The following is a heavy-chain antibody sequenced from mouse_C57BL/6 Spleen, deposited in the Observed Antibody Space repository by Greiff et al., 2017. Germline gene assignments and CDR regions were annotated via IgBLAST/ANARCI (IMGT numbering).Heavy chain of an antibody. D-gene: IGHD1-1*01. CDR1: GYTFTDYY. CDR3: ARWRGYVSSYEYFDY. Sequence: VQRVESGAELVRPGASVKLSCKASGYTFTDYYINWVKQRPGQGLEWIARIYPGSGNTYYNEKFKGKATLTAEKSSSTAYMQLSSLTSEDSAVYFCARWRGYVSSYEYFDYWGQGTTLTVSS. CDR2: IYPGSGNT. V-gene: IGHV1-76*01. J-gene: IGHJ2*01.